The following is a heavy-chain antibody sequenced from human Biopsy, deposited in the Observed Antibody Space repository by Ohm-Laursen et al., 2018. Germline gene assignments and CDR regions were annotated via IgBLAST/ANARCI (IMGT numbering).Heavy chain of an antibody. CDR1: GGSVSSGGFC. CDR2: IYYSGTT. J-gene: IGHJ2*01. CDR3: ARRPYGGTRYWYFDL. V-gene: IGHV4-31*01. D-gene: IGHD4-23*01. Sequence: SDTLSLTCTVSGGSVSSGGFCWSWIRQHPGKGLEWIGYIYYSGTTYYNPSLKSLVTISVDTSKNQFSLKLNSVTAADTAVYYCARRPYGGTRYWYFDLWGRGTLVTVSS.